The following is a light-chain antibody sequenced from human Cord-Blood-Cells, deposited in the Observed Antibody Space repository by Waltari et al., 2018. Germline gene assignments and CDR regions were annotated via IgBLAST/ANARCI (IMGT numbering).Light chain of an antibody. Sequence: QSVLTQPPSASGTPGQRVTISCSGSSSNIGSNYVTCYQQLPGTAPKLLIYRNNQRPSGVTDRFSGSKSGTSASLAISGLRSEDEADYYCAAWDDSLSGRVFGGGTKLTVL. CDR3: AAWDDSLSGRV. CDR1: SSNIGSNY. CDR2: RNN. V-gene: IGLV1-47*01. J-gene: IGLJ3*02.